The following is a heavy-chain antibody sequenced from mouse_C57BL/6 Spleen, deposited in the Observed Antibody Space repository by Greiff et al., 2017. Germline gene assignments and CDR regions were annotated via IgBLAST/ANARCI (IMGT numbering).Heavy chain of an antibody. CDR2: IYPRSGNT. Sequence: QVQLQQSGAELARPGASVKLSCKASGYTFTSYGISWVKQRTGQGLEWIGEIYPRSGNTYYNEKFKGKATLTADKSSSTAYMALRSLTSEDSAVYFCARLYYYGPMDYWGQGTSVTVSS. CDR3: ARLYYYGPMDY. D-gene: IGHD1-1*01. J-gene: IGHJ4*01. CDR1: GYTFTSYG. V-gene: IGHV1-81*01.